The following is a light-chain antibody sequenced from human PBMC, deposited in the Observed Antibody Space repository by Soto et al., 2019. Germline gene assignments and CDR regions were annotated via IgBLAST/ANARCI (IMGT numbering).Light chain of an antibody. CDR2: AAS. V-gene: IGKV1-39*01. J-gene: IGKJ3*01. CDR3: QQSYRTTGFT. CDR1: QSISSS. Sequence: DIQMTQSPSSLSASVGDRVTITCLASQSISSSLNWYQQKPGKAPKLLIYAASSLQSGVPSRFSGSGSGTDFTLTISILQPEDFATYYCQQSYRTTGFTFGPGTKVDIK.